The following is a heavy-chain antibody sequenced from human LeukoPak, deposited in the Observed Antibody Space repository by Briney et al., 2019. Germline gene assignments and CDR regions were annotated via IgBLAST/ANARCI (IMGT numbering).Heavy chain of an antibody. V-gene: IGHV1-46*01. CDR1: GYTFTSYY. CDR3: ARMAVVAATPAYYFDY. CDR2: INPSGGST. J-gene: IGHJ4*02. D-gene: IGHD2-15*01. Sequence: ASVKVSCKASGYTFTSYYMHWVRQAPGQGLEWMGIINPSGGSTSYAQKFQGRVTMTRDMSTSTVYMELSSLRSEDTAVYYCARMAVVAATPAYYFDYWGQGTLVTVSS.